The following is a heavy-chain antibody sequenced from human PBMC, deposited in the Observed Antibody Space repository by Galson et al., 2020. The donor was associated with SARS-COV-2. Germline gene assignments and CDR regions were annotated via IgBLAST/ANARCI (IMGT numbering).Heavy chain of an antibody. CDR3: ARGGGSY. J-gene: IGHJ4*02. D-gene: IGHD1-26*01. CDR2: IYYSGST. Sequence: ASETLSLTCTVSGGSISSSSYYWGWIRQPPGKGLEWIGSIYYSGSTYYNPSLKSRVTISVDTSKNQFSLKLSSVTAADTAVYYCARGGGSYWGQGTLVTVSS. V-gene: IGHV4-39*01. CDR1: GGSISSSSYY.